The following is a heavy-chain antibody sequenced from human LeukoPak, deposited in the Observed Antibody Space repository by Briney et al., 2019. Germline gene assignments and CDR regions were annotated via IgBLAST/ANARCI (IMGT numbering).Heavy chain of an antibody. Sequence: PGGSLRLSCAASGFTVSSNYMSWVRQAPGKGLEWVSVIYSGGSTYYADSVKGRFTISRDNSKNTLYLQMNSLRADDTAAYYCASSSGWYSYFQHWGQGTLVTVSS. V-gene: IGHV3-53*01. CDR2: IYSGGST. D-gene: IGHD6-19*01. J-gene: IGHJ1*01. CDR1: GFTVSSNY. CDR3: ASSSGWYSYFQH.